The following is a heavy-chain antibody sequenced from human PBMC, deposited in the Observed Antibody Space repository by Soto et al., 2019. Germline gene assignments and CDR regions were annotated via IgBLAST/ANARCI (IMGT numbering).Heavy chain of an antibody. D-gene: IGHD6-13*01. CDR3: ARVSPGSSWYYYYYYGMDV. J-gene: IGHJ6*02. CDR1: GGSISSSNW. CDR2: IYHSGST. V-gene: IGHV4-4*02. Sequence: SETLSLTCAVSGGSISSSNWWSWVRQPPGKGLEWIGEIYHSGSTNYNPSLKSRVTISVDKSKNQFSLKLSSVTAADTAVYYCARVSPGSSWYYYYYYGMDVWAQGTTVTVSS.